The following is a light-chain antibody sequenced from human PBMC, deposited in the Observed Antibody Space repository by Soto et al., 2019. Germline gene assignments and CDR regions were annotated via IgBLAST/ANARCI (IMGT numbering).Light chain of an antibody. Sequence: EIVLTQSPGTLSLSPGDRATLSCRASQSVSTNYLAWYQQSLGQAPRLLIYGASSRATCIPDRFSGNGSGTDFTLTISRMEPEDFAVYYCHHYGSTPFTFGPGTKVDIK. CDR1: QSVSTNY. V-gene: IGKV3-20*01. J-gene: IGKJ3*01. CDR3: HHYGSTPFT. CDR2: GAS.